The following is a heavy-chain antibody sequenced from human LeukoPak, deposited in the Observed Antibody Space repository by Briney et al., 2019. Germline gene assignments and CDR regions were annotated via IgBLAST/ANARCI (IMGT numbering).Heavy chain of an antibody. Sequence: GRSLRLSCAASGFTFSSYAMHWVRQAPGKGLEWVAVISYDGSNKYYADSVKGRFTISRDNSKNTLYLQMNSLRAEDTAVYYCAKDRGYDILTGYEDWGQGTLVTVSS. V-gene: IGHV3-30-3*01. CDR2: ISYDGSNK. CDR3: AKDRGYDILTGYED. CDR1: GFTFSSYA. D-gene: IGHD3-9*01. J-gene: IGHJ4*02.